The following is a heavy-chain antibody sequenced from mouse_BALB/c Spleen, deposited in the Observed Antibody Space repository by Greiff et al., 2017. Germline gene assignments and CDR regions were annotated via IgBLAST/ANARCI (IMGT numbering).Heavy chain of an antibody. V-gene: IGHV2-2*02. CDR1: GFSLTSYG. D-gene: IGHD1-2*01. CDR3: ARRGYGHLYAMDY. J-gene: IGHJ4*01. CDR2: IWSGGST. Sequence: VQVVESGPGLVQPSQSLSITCTVSGFSLTSYGVHWVRQSPGKGLEWLGVIWSGGSTDYNAAFISRLSISKDNSKSQVFFKMNSLQANDTAIYYCARRGYGHLYAMDYWGQGTSVTVSS.